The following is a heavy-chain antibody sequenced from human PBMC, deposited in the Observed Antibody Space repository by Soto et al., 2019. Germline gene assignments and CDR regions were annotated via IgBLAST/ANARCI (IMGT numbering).Heavy chain of an antibody. CDR3: ARVPPTPGYDYGESYYYGMDV. Sequence: QVQLVQSGAEVKKPGSSVKVSCKASGGTFSSYAISWVRQAPGQGLEWMGGIIPIFGTANYAQKFQGRVTITADESTSTAYMELSSLRSEDTAVHYCARVPPTPGYDYGESYYYGMDVWGQGTTVTVSS. J-gene: IGHJ6*02. V-gene: IGHV1-69*01. CDR2: IIPIFGTA. CDR1: GGTFSSYA. D-gene: IGHD4-17*01.